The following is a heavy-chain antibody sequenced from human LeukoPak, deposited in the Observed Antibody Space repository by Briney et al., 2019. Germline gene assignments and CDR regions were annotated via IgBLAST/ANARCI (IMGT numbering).Heavy chain of an antibody. J-gene: IGHJ4*02. V-gene: IGHV4-59*01. CDR2: IYYSGST. CDR1: GGSISSYY. D-gene: IGHD3-22*01. Sequence: SETLSLTCTVSGGSISSYYWSWIRQPPGKGLEWIGYIYYSGSTNYSPSLKSRVTISVDTSKNQFSLKLSSVTAADTAVYYCAREDTMIDYWGQGTLVTVSS. CDR3: AREDTMIDY.